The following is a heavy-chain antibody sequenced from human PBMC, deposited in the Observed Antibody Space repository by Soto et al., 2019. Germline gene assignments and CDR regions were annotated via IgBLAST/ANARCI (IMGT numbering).Heavy chain of an antibody. V-gene: IGHV3-21*01. D-gene: IGHD1-7*01. J-gene: IGHJ4*02. CDR1: GFSFFSYT. Sequence: GGSLRLSCAGTGFSFFSYTMTWVRQAPGKGLEWVSSISSDNKYIYYADSVKGRFTISRDNAKSSLFLQMNSLRADDTAVYYCTRSPRSITGTPTGGAQNDYWGQGALVTVSS. CDR2: ISSDNKYI. CDR3: TRSPRSITGTPTGGAQNDY.